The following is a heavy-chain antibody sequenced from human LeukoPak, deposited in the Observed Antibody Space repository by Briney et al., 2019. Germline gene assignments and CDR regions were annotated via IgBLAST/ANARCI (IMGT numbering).Heavy chain of an antibody. J-gene: IGHJ4*02. CDR3: ARERPPDHDSSGYFYVDY. CDR2: INPNSGGT. V-gene: IGHV1-2*02. CDR1: GYTFTGYY. Sequence: GASVKVSCKASGYTFTGYYMHWVRQAPGQGLEWMGWINPNSGGTNYPQKFQGRVTMTTDTSTTTAYMELRSLRSDDTAVYYCARERPPDHDSSGYFYVDYWGQGSLVTVSS. D-gene: IGHD3-22*01.